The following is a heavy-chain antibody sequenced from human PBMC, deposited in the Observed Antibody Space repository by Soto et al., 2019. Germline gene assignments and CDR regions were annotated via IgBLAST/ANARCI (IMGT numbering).Heavy chain of an antibody. V-gene: IGHV3-11*01. CDR1: GFTSSDYY. CDR2: ISSSGNTI. J-gene: IGHJ6*02. D-gene: IGHD6-13*01. CDR3: ARDRSGSWYGRGYHYYGMDV. Sequence: QVQLVESGGGLVKPGGSLRLSCAASGFTSSDYYMSWIRQAPGKGLEYVSYISSSGNTIYNADSVRGRFTISRDNAKNSLYLQMNSLRAEDTAVYYCARDRSGSWYGRGYHYYGMDVWGQGTTVTVSS.